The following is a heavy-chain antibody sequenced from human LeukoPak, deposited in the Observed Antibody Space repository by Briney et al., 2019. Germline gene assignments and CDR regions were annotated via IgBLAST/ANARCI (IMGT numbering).Heavy chain of an antibody. CDR1: GFTFSSYS. D-gene: IGHD5-18*01. V-gene: IGHV3-48*04. J-gene: IGHJ4*02. CDR2: ISSSSSTI. Sequence: PGGPLRLSCAASGFTFSSYSMNWVRQAPGRGLEWVSYISSSSSTIYYADSVKGRFTISRDNAKNSLYLQMNSLRAEDTAVYYCAREVVDTAMVYYFDYWGQGTLVTVSS. CDR3: AREVVDTAMVYYFDY.